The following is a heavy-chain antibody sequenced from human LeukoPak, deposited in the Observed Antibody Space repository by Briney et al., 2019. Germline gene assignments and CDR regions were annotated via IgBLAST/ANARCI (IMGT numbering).Heavy chain of an antibody. CDR2: IYYSGST. Sequence: SETLSLTCTVSDGSISSYYWSWIRQPPGKGLEWIGYIYYSGSTNYNPSLKSRVTISLDTPKNQFSLKVRSVTAADTAMYYCARDRDGNGWFDPWGQGTLVTVSS. V-gene: IGHV4-59*01. J-gene: IGHJ5*02. CDR3: ARDRDGNGWFDP. D-gene: IGHD1-1*01. CDR1: DGSISSYY.